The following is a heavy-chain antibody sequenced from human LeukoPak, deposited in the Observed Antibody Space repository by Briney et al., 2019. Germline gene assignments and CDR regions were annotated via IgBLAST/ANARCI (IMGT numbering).Heavy chain of an antibody. D-gene: IGHD6-13*01. J-gene: IGHJ4*02. CDR3: ARDPFSSSWTDDY. V-gene: IGHV3-53*01. Sequence: GGCLRLSCAASGFTVSSNYMSWVRQAPGKGLEWVSVIYSGGSTYYADSVKGRFTISRDNSKNTLYLQMNSLRAEDTAVYYCARDPFSSSWTDDYWGQGTLVTVSS. CDR2: IYSGGST. CDR1: GFTVSSNY.